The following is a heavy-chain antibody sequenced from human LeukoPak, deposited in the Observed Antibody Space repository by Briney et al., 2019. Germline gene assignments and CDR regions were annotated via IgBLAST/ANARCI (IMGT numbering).Heavy chain of an antibody. J-gene: IGHJ3*02. CDR3: ARFGYSPSNDAFDI. D-gene: IGHD5-24*01. V-gene: IGHV7-4-1*02. Sequence: GASVKVSCKASGYTFTSYYMHWVRQAPGQGLEWMGWINTNTGNPTYAQGFTGRFVFSLDTSVSTAYLQISSLKAEDTAVYYCARFGYSPSNDAFDIWGQGTMVTVSS. CDR2: INTNTGNP. CDR1: GYTFTSYY.